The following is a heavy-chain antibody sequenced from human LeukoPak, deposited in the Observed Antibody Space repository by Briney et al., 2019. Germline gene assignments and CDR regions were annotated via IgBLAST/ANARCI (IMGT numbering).Heavy chain of an antibody. CDR3: ARVNTIFGVVIHPVYNWFDP. J-gene: IGHJ5*02. D-gene: IGHD3-3*01. CDR1: GGSISSYY. V-gene: IGHV4-59*01. Sequence: PSETLSLTCTVSGGSISSYYWSWIRQPPGKGLEWIGYIYYSGSTNYNPSLKSRVTISVDTSKNQFSLKLSSVTAADTAVYYCARVNTIFGVVIHPVYNWFDPWGQGTLVTVSS. CDR2: IYYSGST.